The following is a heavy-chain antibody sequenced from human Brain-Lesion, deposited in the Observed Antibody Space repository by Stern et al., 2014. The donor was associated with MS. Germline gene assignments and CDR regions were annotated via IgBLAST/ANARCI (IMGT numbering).Heavy chain of an antibody. V-gene: IGHV4-39*01. CDR1: GGSVSSTSYA. Sequence: QVQLVESGPGLVKPSETLSLTCTVAGGSVSSTSYAWAWIRQPPGKGLEWIGTIYYSGNTYYSPSLKSRLTISLDTFKHQFSLQLGFVTAADTAVYYCAGEEDIRYCSGGSCTGNWFDPWGQGTLVTVSS. CDR2: IYYSGNT. D-gene: IGHD2-15*01. J-gene: IGHJ5*02. CDR3: AGEEDIRYCSGGSCTGNWFDP.